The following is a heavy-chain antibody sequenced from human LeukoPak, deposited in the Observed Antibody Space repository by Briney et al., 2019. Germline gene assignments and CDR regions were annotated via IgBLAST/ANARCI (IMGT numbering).Heavy chain of an antibody. V-gene: IGHV3-74*01. D-gene: IGHD4-17*01. CDR2: INSDGSST. J-gene: IGHJ6*04. Sequence: GGSLRLSCAASGFTFSSYWMHWVRQASGKGLVWVSRINSDGSSTSYADSVKGRFTISRDNAKNTLYLQMNSLRAEDTAVYYCARGRWATVKGMDVWGKGTTVTVSS. CDR3: ARGRWATVKGMDV. CDR1: GFTFSSYW.